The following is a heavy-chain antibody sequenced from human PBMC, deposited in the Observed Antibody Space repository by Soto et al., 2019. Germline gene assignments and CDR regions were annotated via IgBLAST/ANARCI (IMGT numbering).Heavy chain of an antibody. CDR1: GGTFSSYA. CDR3: ARGPHSSGYYYWFDP. Sequence: SVKVSCKASGGTFSSYAISWVRQAPGQGLERMGGIIPIFGTANYAQKFQGRVTITADESTSTAYMELSSLRSEDTAVYYCARGPHSSGYYYWFDPWGQGTLVTVSS. CDR2: IIPIFGTA. V-gene: IGHV1-69*13. J-gene: IGHJ5*02. D-gene: IGHD3-22*01.